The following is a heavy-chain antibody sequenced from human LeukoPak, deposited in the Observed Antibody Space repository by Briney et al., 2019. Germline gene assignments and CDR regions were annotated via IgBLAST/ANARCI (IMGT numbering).Heavy chain of an antibody. J-gene: IGHJ6*03. Sequence: GGSLRLSCAASGFTFSSYEMNWVRQAPGKGLEWVSYISSSGSTMYYADSVKGRFTISRDNAKNSLYLQMNSLRAEDTAVYYCARGPYSSGIGWEDYYYYMDVWGKGTTVTVSS. CDR1: GFTFSSYE. V-gene: IGHV3-48*03. D-gene: IGHD6-19*01. CDR3: ARGPYSSGIGWEDYYYYMDV. CDR2: ISSSGSTM.